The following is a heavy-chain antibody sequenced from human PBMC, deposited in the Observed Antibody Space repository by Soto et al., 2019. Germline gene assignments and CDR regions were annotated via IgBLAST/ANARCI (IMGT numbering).Heavy chain of an antibody. J-gene: IGHJ6*02. CDR2: IIPIFGTA. CDR3: ARWQILQLELRDYYSGRAV. V-gene: IGHV1-69*13. D-gene: IGHD1-7*01. CDR1: GGTFGSYA. Sequence: SVKVSCKASGGTFGSYAISWVRQAPGQGLEWMGGIIPIFGTANYAQKFQGRVTITADESTSTAYMELSSLRSEDTAVYYCARWQILQLELRDYYSGRAVWGQGTTATV.